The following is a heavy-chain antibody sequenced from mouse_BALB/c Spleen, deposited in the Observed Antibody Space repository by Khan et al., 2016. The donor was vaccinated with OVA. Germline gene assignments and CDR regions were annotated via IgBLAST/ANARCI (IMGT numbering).Heavy chain of an antibody. V-gene: IGHV5-6*01. CDR3: ARLAYYYNSEGFAY. D-gene: IGHD1-1*01. CDR2: ISSGGHYT. CDR1: GFTFSTYG. J-gene: IGHJ3*01. Sequence: EVELVESGGDLVKTGGSLTLSCAASGFTFSTYGMSWVRQTPDKRLEWVATISSGGHYTYYIDSVKGRITISRDNAKNILYLQMTSLRSEDTAMYYCARLAYYYNSEGFAYWGQGTLVTVSA.